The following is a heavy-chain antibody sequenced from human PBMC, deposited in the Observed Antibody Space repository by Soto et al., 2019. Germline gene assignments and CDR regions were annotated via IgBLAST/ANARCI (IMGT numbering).Heavy chain of an antibody. J-gene: IGHJ4*02. CDR2: ISGDGSHT. V-gene: IGHV3-74*01. CDR3: ARDPYGGNTDY. CDR1: GFSFSNYW. D-gene: IGHD4-17*01. Sequence: EVQLVESGGDLVQPGGSLRLSCVASGFSFSNYWMHWVRQAPGKGLVWVSRISGDGSHTNYADSVSGRFTISRDNTKNTPYLQMNSLRADDTAVYYCARDPYGGNTDYWGQGTLVTVSS.